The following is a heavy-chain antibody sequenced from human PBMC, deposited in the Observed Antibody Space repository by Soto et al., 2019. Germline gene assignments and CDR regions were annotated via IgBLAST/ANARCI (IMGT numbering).Heavy chain of an antibody. J-gene: IGHJ5*02. Sequence: GASVKVSCKASGYTFTSYDITWVRQATGQGLEWMGWMNPNSGNTGYAQKFQGRVTMTRNTSISTAYMELSSLRSDDTAVYYCARDAFAEGIAAAGTRRTYNWFDPWGQGTLVTVSS. V-gene: IGHV1-8*01. CDR3: ARDAFAEGIAAAGTRRTYNWFDP. CDR2: MNPNSGNT. CDR1: GYTFTSYD. D-gene: IGHD6-13*01.